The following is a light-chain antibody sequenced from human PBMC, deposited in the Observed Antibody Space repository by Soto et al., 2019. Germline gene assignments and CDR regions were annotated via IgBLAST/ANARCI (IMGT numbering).Light chain of an antibody. CDR1: QAIRND. CDR3: LHDYSYPRT. CDR2: TAS. Sequence: AIQITQSPSSLSSSVGDRVIITCLSSQAIRNDLGWYQQKPVKAPKLLIYTASTLQSGVPSRFSGSGSGADFTLTIRSLQPEDSATYYCLHDYSYPRTFGQGTKVDIK. J-gene: IGKJ1*01. V-gene: IGKV1-6*01.